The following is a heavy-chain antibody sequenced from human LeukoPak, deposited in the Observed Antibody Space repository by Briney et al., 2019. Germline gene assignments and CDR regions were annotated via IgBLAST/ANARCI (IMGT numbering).Heavy chain of an antibody. CDR1: GFTFSSYA. D-gene: IGHD6-13*01. CDR2: ISSNGGST. Sequence: GGPLSLFCSASGFTFSSYAMHWLRPAPGRGVEYVSAISSNGGSTYYADSVKGRFTISRDNSKNTLYLQMSSLRAEDTAVYYCVKDGTSSSSFDYWGQGTLVTVSS. J-gene: IGHJ4*02. CDR3: VKDGTSSSSFDY. V-gene: IGHV3-64D*06.